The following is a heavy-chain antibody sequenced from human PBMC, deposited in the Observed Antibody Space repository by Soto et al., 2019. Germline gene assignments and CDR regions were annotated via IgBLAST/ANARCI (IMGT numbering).Heavy chain of an antibody. Sequence: EVQLVESGGGLVQPGGSLRLSCAASGFTFSTYWMHWVRQAPGEGLVWVSRINSDGSTTTYADSVKGRFTISRDNAQNTLDLQMNSLRAEDTAVYYCARGTGTTYDYWGQGTLVTVSS. CDR1: GFTFSTYW. J-gene: IGHJ4*02. CDR2: INSDGSTT. CDR3: ARGTGTTYDY. D-gene: IGHD1-7*01. V-gene: IGHV3-74*01.